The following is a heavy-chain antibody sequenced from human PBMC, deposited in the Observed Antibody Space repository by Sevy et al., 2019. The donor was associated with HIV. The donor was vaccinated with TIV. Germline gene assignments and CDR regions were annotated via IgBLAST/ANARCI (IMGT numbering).Heavy chain of an antibody. CDR3: AKDGWTYAFDI. J-gene: IGHJ3*02. Sequence: GGSLRLSCAASGFIFRSNVMSWVRQAPGKGLEWVSSISGSCGYTYYADSVKGRFTISRDNSKNTLDLQMNSLRVEDTAVYYCAKDGWTYAFDIWGQGTKVTVSS. D-gene: IGHD2-15*01. CDR2: ISGSCGYT. CDR1: GFIFRSNV. V-gene: IGHV3-23*01.